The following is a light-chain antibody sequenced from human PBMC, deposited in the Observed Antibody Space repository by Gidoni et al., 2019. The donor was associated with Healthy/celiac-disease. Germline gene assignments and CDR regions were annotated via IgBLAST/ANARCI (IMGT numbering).Light chain of an antibody. J-gene: IGKJ1*01. V-gene: IGKV1-39*01. CDR2: AAS. CDR1: QIISSY. Sequence: DIQMTQSPSLLSASVGDSVTITCRASQIISSYLNWYQQKPGKAPKLLIYAASSLQSGVPSRFSGSGSGTDFTLTISSLQPEDFATYYCQQSYSTLWTFGQGTKVEIK. CDR3: QQSYSTLWT.